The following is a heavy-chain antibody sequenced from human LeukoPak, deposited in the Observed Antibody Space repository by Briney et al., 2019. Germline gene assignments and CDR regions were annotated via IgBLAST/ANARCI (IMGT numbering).Heavy chain of an antibody. V-gene: IGHV3-30*04. CDR2: ISDDGSNK. CDR1: GFTFSSYA. Sequence: PGGSLRLSCAASGFTFSSYALHWVRQAPGKGLEWVAVISDDGSNKYYADSVKGRFTISRDKSKNTLYLQMSSLRAEDTAVYYCAKGQYSSSWYNGWFDPWGQGTLVTVSS. CDR3: AKGQYSSSWYNGWFDP. J-gene: IGHJ5*02. D-gene: IGHD6-13*01.